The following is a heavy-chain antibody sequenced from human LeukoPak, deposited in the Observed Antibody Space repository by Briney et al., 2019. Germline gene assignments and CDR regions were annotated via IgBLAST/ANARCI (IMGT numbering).Heavy chain of an antibody. CDR2: ISYDGRNK. Sequence: GGSLRRSCAASGFTFNNHDMHWVREAPGKGLEWVAGISYDGRNKHYADSVKGRFTISRDNSKNTLNLQMNSLRTEDTAVYYCAKPRDIDSWALDVWGQGTMVTVS. J-gene: IGHJ3*01. CDR3: AKPRDIDSWALDV. V-gene: IGHV3-30*18. D-gene: IGHD2-15*01. CDR1: GFTFNNHD.